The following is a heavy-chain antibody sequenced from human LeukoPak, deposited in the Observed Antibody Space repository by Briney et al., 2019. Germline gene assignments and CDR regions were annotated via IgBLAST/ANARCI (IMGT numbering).Heavy chain of an antibody. J-gene: IGHJ4*02. D-gene: IGHD6-6*01. Sequence: SVKVSCKASGGTFSSYAISWVRQAPGQGLEWMGGIIPIFGTANYAQKFQGRVTITTDESTSTAYMELSSLRSEDTAVYYCARVGIAARRFFDYWGQGTLVTVSS. CDR3: ARVGIAARRFFDY. V-gene: IGHV1-69*05. CDR2: IIPIFGTA. CDR1: GGTFSSYA.